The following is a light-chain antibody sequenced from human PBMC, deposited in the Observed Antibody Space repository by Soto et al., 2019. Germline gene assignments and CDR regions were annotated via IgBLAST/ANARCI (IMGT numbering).Light chain of an antibody. J-gene: IGLJ1*01. CDR3: GKSEIKLISLYV. CDR2: ENN. CDR1: SSNIGNNY. Sequence: QSVLTQPPSVSAAPGQKVTISCSGSSSNIGNNYVSWYQQLPGTAPKLLIYENNKRPSGIPDRFSGSKSGTSATLGITGLQTGDDFFYYWGKSEIKLISLYVFGTG. V-gene: IGLV1-51*02.